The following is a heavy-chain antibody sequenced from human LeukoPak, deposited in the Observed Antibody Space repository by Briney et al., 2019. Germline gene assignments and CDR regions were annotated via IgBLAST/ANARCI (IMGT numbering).Heavy chain of an antibody. CDR2: IYYSGST. J-gene: IGHJ4*02. V-gene: IGHV4-59*12. Sequence: PSETLSLTCTVSGGSINSYYWSWIRQPPGKGLEWIGYIYYSGSTNYNPSLKSRVTISVDTSKNQFSLKLSSVTAADTAVYYCARVRGYSYGTFDYWGQGTLVTVSS. CDR1: GGSINSYY. D-gene: IGHD5-18*01. CDR3: ARVRGYSYGTFDY.